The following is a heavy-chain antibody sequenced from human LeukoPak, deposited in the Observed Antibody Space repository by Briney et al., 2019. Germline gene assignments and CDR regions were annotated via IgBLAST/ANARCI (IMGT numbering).Heavy chain of an antibody. CDR1: GFTFSSYS. J-gene: IGHJ5*01. V-gene: IGHV3-21*01. CDR2: ISSSSSYI. CDR3: ARGALDAATPFDS. Sequence: PGGSLRLSCAASGFTFSSYSMNWVRQAPGKGLEWVSSISSSSSYIYYADSLKGRFTISRHNAKKSVYLQMNSLRVEDTAVYYCARGALDAATPFDSWGQGTLVTVSS. D-gene: IGHD2-15*01.